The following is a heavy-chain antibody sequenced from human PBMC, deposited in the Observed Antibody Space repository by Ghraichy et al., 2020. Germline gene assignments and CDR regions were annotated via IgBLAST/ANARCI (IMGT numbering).Heavy chain of an antibody. V-gene: IGHV1-18*04. Sequence: ASVKVSCKASGYTFTSYGFSWVRQAPGQGLEWMGWISAYNGNTNYAQKVQGRVTMTTDTSTSTAYMELRSLRSDDTAVYYCARQTPLHTAVAGTFDYWGQGTLVTVSS. CDR2: ISAYNGNT. D-gene: IGHD6-19*01. J-gene: IGHJ4*02. CDR3: ARQTPLHTAVAGTFDY. CDR1: GYTFTSYG.